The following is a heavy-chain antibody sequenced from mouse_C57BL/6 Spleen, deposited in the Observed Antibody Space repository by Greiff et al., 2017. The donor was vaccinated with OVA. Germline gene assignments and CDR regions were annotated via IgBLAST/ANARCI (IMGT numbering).Heavy chain of an antibody. Sequence: QVQLQQPGAELVKPGASVKLSCKASGYTFTSYWMPWVKQRPGQGLEWIGEIYPSGGYTNYNEKFKGKATLTVDTSSSTAYMQLSSLTSEDSAVYCGARDAHFDYWGQGTTLTVSS. J-gene: IGHJ2*01. CDR1: GYTFTSYW. CDR3: ARDAHFDY. CDR2: IYPSGGYT. V-gene: IGHV1-50*01.